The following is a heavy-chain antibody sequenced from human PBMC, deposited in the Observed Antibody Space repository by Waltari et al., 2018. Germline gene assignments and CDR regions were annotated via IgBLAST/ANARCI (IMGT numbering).Heavy chain of an antibody. D-gene: IGHD2-15*01. CDR3: ARTGVDNWFDP. CDR1: GYTFTGYY. CDR2: INPNSGGT. Sequence: QVQLVQSGAEVKKPGASVKVSCKASGYTFTGYYIHWVRQAPGQGLEWMGWINPNSGGTNSAQKFQGRVTMTRDTSISTAYMELSRLRSDDTAVYYCARTGVDNWFDPWGQGTLVNVSS. V-gene: IGHV1-2*02. J-gene: IGHJ5*02.